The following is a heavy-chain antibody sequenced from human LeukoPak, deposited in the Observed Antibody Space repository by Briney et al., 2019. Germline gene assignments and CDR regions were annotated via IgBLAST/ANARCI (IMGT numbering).Heavy chain of an antibody. CDR2: LYWDGDS. Sequence: SGPALVKPTQTLTLTCAFSGFSFTTSGVGVAWIRQSPGKALEWLALLYWDGDSRYSLSLKNRLTITKDTAKNQVVLTMTNMDPVDTATYFCAHSLGRRKDYYYMDVWGKGTTVTVSS. J-gene: IGHJ6*03. V-gene: IGHV2-5*02. CDR3: AHSLGRRKDYYYMDV. CDR1: GFSFTTSGVG. D-gene: IGHD7-27*01.